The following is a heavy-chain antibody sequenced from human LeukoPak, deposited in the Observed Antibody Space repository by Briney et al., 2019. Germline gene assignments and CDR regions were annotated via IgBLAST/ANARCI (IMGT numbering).Heavy chain of an antibody. CDR1: GFSFTMYG. CDR3: AKDQIGWAPGYVSGPLDQ. V-gene: IGHV3-30*18. D-gene: IGHD6-19*01. CDR2: IPTDGNNE. J-gene: IGHJ4*02. Sequence: GGSLRLSCAASGFSFTMYGIHWVRQAPGKGLEWVAVIPTDGNNEYYANSVKGRFTISRDNSKNTVYLQMTSLRTEDTAVYYCAKDQIGWAPGYVSGPLDQWGQGTLVTVSS.